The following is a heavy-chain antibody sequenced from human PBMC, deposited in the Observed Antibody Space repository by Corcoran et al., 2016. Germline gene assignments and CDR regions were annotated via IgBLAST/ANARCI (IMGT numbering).Heavy chain of an antibody. CDR1: GYTFSNYW. D-gene: IGHD3-16*01. CDR3: ARGRGNTYDQHWFDP. V-gene: IGHV5-51*01. Sequence: VQLVQSGAEVKKPGASVKVSCKASGYTFSNYWIAWVRQMPGKGLEWMAFIFPDDSDIRYSPSFQGQVTISVDKSITTAYLQWSSLKASDTAMYYCARGRGNTYDQHWFDPWGQGTLVTVSS. J-gene: IGHJ5*02. CDR2: IFPDDSDI.